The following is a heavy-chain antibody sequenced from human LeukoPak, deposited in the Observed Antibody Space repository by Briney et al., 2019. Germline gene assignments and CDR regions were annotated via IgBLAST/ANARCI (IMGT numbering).Heavy chain of an antibody. CDR2: VSAYNGNT. CDR3: ANYGYNSFDY. CDR1: GYTFSSYS. Sequence: ASVKVSCKASGYTFSSYSICWVRQAPGQGLEWMGWVSAYNGNTNYAQKLQGRVTMTTDTSTSTAYMELRSLRSDDTAVYYCANYGYNSFDYWGQGTLVTVSS. D-gene: IGHD5-24*01. J-gene: IGHJ4*02. V-gene: IGHV1-18*01.